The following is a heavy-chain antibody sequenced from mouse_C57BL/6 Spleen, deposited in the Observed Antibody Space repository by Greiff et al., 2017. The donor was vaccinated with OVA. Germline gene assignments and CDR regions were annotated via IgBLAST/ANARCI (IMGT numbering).Heavy chain of an antibody. Sequence: QVQLQQPGAELVKPGASVKLSCKASGYTFTSYWMHWVKQRPGQGLEWIGMIHPNSGSTNYNEKFKRKATLTVDKSSSTAYMQLSSLTYEDAEVYYCARSGLLGGDYWGQGTTLTVSS. CDR2: IHPNSGST. CDR1: GYTFTSYW. V-gene: IGHV1-64*01. CDR3: ARSGLLGGDY. D-gene: IGHD4-1*01. J-gene: IGHJ2*01.